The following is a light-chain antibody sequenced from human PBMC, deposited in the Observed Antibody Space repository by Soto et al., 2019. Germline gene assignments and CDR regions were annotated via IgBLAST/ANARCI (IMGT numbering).Light chain of an antibody. CDR3: SSHAGSNHVV. V-gene: IGLV2-8*01. CDR1: SSDVGGYNY. J-gene: IGLJ2*01. Sequence: QSALTQPPSASGSPGQSVTISCTGTSSDVGGYNYVSWYQQHPGKAPKLIIYEVNKRPSGVPARFSGSKSGNTASLTVSGLQAEDEADYYCSSHAGSNHVVFGGGTQRPVL. CDR2: EVN.